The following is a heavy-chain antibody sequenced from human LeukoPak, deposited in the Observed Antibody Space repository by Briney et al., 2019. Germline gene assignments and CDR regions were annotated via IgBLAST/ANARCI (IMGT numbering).Heavy chain of an antibody. D-gene: IGHD4-23*01. CDR2: ISSSSSYI. Sequence: PGGPLRLSRAASGFTFSSYSMNWVRQAPGKGLEWVSSISSSSSYIYYADSVKGRFTISRDNAKNSLYLQMNSLRAEDTAVYYCARDGLRWSHDAFDIWGQGTMVTVSS. CDR3: ARDGLRWSHDAFDI. V-gene: IGHV3-21*01. J-gene: IGHJ3*02. CDR1: GFTFSSYS.